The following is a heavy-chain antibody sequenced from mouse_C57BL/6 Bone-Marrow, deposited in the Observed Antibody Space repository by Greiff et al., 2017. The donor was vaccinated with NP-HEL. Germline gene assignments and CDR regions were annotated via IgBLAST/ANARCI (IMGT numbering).Heavy chain of an antibody. CDR2: INPGSGGT. D-gene: IGHD2-14*01. V-gene: IGHV1-54*01. Sequence: QVQLQQSGAELVRPGTSVKVSCKASGYAFTNYLIEWVKQRPGQGLEWIGVINPGSGGTNYNEKFKGKATLTADKSSSTAYMKLSSLTSEDSAVYFCARLEGVREGDYWGRGTSVTVTS. CDR1: GYAFTNYL. J-gene: IGHJ4*01. CDR3: ARLEGVREGDY.